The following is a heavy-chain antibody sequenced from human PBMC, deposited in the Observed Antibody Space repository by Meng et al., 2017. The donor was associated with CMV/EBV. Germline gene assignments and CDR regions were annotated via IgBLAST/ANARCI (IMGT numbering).Heavy chain of an antibody. V-gene: IGHV4-59*01. CDR2: IYYSGST. Sequence: LTCTCSGGSISSYYWSWIRQPPGKGLEWIEYIYYSGSTNYNPSLKSRVTISVDTSKNQFSLKLSSVTAADTAVYYCARGGYNWNYDYWGQGTLVTVSS. D-gene: IGHD1-7*01. J-gene: IGHJ4*02. CDR1: GGSISSYY. CDR3: ARGGYNWNYDY.